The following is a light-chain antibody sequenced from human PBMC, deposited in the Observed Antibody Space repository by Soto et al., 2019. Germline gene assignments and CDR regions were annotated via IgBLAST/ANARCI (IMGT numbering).Light chain of an antibody. CDR1: QTVSSTS. Sequence: EIVLTQSPGTLSLSPGERATLSCRASQTVSSTSLAWYQHKPGQAPRLVVYGASSRATGIPERFSGIGSGTEFTLTISRLEPEDFAVYYCQHYGSSPTWTFGQGTKVDIK. CDR2: GAS. CDR3: QHYGSSPTWT. V-gene: IGKV3-20*01. J-gene: IGKJ1*01.